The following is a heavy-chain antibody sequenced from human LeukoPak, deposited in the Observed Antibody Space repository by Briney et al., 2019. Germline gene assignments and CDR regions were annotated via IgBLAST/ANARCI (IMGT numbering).Heavy chain of an antibody. CDR1: GLSVRGSY. J-gene: IGHJ4*02. V-gene: IGHV3-53*01. CDR2: IYSGDRT. CDR3: TRDLTGTTWSENDY. Sequence: GGSLRLSCVLSGLSVRGSYMSWVRQAPGKGLEWVSVIYSGDRTYYADSVKGRFTISRDTSKNTLYLQMNNLRADDTAMYYCTRDLTGTTWSENDYWGQGTLVTISS. D-gene: IGHD6-13*01.